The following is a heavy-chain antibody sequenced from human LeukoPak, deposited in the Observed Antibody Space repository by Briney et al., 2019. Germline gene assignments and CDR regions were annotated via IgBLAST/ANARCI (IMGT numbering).Heavy chain of an antibody. V-gene: IGHV4-34*01. D-gene: IGHD5-12*01. J-gene: IGHJ4*02. CDR1: GFTFRSYG. Sequence: PGGSLRLSCAASGFTFRSYGTSWIRQPPGKGLEWIGEINHSGSTNYNPSLTSRVTISVETSKNQFSLKLSSVTAADTAVYYCARHSIYGGWLRLYYFDYWGQGTLVTVSS. CDR3: ARHSIYGGWLRLYYFDY. CDR2: INHSGST.